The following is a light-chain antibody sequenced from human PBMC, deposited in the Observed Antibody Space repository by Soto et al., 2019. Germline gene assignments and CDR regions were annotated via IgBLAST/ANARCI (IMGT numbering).Light chain of an antibody. J-gene: IGKJ1*01. Sequence: DIQMTQSPSSLSASVGDRVTITCRASQGITNYLAWYQQKPGKVPELLIYAASTLQSGVPSRFSGSGSGTDFTLTISRLEPEDFAVYYCQQYGSSGTFGQGTKVDIK. V-gene: IGKV1-27*01. CDR3: QQYGSSGT. CDR1: QGITNY. CDR2: AAS.